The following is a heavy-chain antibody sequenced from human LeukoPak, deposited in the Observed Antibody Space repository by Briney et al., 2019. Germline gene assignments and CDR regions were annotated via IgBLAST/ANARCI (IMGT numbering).Heavy chain of an antibody. CDR1: GDSISSYY. Sequence: AETLSLTCTVSGDSISSYYWSWIRQPPGKGLEGIGYIYDSGKTIYNASLISRLTISVDTSKKQFSLKLTSVPPAVTAVYYWARRGGTLDYWGQGTLVTVSS. CDR2: IYDSGKT. CDR3: ARRGGTLDY. D-gene: IGHD3-16*01. J-gene: IGHJ4*02. V-gene: IGHV4-59*01.